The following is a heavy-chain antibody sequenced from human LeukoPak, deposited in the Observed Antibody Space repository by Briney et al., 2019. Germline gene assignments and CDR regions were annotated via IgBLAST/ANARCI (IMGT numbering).Heavy chain of an antibody. D-gene: IGHD3-3*01. CDR1: GGSFSGYY. CDR3: ARGGYDFWSGYVDY. J-gene: IGHJ4*02. CDR2: INHSGST. Sequence: SETLSLTCAVYGGSFSGYYWSWIRLPPGKGLEWIGEINHSGSTNYNPSLKSRVTISVDTSKNQFSLKLSSVTAADTAVYYCARGGYDFWSGYVDYWGQGTLVTVSS. V-gene: IGHV4-34*01.